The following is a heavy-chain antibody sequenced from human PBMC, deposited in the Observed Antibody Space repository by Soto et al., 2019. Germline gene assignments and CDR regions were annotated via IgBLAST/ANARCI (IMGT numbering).Heavy chain of an antibody. CDR2: ISDSSTTI. V-gene: IGHV3-11*01. CDR1: EFAFDGYY. Sequence: QVQLVESGGGLVTPGGSLRLSCAASEFAFDGYYMTWIRQAPGKGLEWLSYISDSSTTIKYADSVKGRFTISRDNAKKSLYLQMDDLRADDTAINYCACPFGVKGSDAFDLWGQGTMVAVAS. CDR3: ACPFGVKGSDAFDL. D-gene: IGHD3-10*01. J-gene: IGHJ3*01.